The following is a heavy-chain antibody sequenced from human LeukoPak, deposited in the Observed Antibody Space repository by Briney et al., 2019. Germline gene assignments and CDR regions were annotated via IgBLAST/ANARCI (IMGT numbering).Heavy chain of an antibody. J-gene: IGHJ4*02. V-gene: IGHV3-33*01. CDR2: IWYDGSNK. D-gene: IGHD1-26*01. CDR3: ARDRIVGATAFDY. CDR1: GFTFSSYG. Sequence: GGSLRLSCAASGFTFSSYGMRWVRQAPGKGLEWVAVIWYDGSNKYYADSVKGRFTISRDNSKNTLYLQMNSLRAEDTAVYYCARDRIVGATAFDYWGQGTLATVSS.